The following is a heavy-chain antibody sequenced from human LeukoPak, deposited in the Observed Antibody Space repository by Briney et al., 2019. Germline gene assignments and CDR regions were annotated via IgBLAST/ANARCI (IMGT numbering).Heavy chain of an antibody. Sequence: GGSLRLSCAASGFTFSSYSMNWVRQAPGKGLEWVSYISSSSSTIYYADSVKGRFTISRDNAKNSLYLQMNSLRAEDTAVYYCARAHSSSWYGANYYYYYGMDVWGQGTTVTVSS. V-gene: IGHV3-48*01. CDR1: GFTFSSYS. CDR2: ISSSSSTI. J-gene: IGHJ6*02. CDR3: ARAHSSSWYGANYYYYYGMDV. D-gene: IGHD6-13*01.